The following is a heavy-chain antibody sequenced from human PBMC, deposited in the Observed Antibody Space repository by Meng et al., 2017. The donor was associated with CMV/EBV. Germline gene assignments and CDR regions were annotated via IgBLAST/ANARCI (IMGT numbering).Heavy chain of an antibody. J-gene: IGHJ4*02. Sequence: GESLKISCAASGFTFSSYIMNWVRQAPGKGLEWVSSISSSSSYIYYADSVKGRFTISRDNAKNSLYLQMNSLRAEDTAVYYCARRGGSVVVPAAHFDYWGQGTLVTVSS. CDR1: GFTFSSYI. D-gene: IGHD2-2*01. V-gene: IGHV3-21*01. CDR2: ISSSSSYI. CDR3: ARRGGSVVVPAAHFDY.